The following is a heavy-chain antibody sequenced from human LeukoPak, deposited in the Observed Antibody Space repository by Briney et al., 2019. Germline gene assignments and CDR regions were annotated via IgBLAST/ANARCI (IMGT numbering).Heavy chain of an antibody. D-gene: IGHD3-22*01. Sequence: GGSLRLSCAASGFTVSSNYMTWVRQAPGKGLEWVSLIHSGGTTSYADSVKDRFTISRDNFKNTLYLQMNSLRAGDTAVYYCARVEGDSSGYDRFDYWGQGTLVTVSS. CDR1: GFTVSSNY. CDR3: ARVEGDSSGYDRFDY. CDR2: IHSGGTT. J-gene: IGHJ4*02. V-gene: IGHV3-53*01.